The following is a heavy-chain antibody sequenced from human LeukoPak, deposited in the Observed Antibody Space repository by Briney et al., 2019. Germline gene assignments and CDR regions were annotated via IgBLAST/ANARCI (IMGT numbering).Heavy chain of an antibody. Sequence: PSETLSLTCTVSGVSISPYYWSWIRQPPGKGLEWIGYIFYSGSTSYNPSLKSRVTISVDMSLNQFSLKLNSVTAADTAVYFCARVGAVAGTALDYWGQGTLVTVSS. CDR3: ARVGAVAGTALDY. J-gene: IGHJ4*02. V-gene: IGHV4-59*01. CDR2: IFYSGST. D-gene: IGHD6-19*01. CDR1: GVSISPYY.